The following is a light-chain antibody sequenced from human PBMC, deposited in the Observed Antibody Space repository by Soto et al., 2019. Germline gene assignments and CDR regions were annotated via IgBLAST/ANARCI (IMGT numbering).Light chain of an antibody. CDR1: QSINSY. Sequence: DIQMTQSPSTLSASVGDRVTITCRASQSINSYLAWYQQKPGKAPKLLSYEASNLESGVPSRFSGSGSGTEFTLTISSLQPDDFATYYCQQSRDYPWTFGQGTKVDIK. V-gene: IGKV1-5*03. CDR3: QQSRDYPWT. CDR2: EAS. J-gene: IGKJ1*01.